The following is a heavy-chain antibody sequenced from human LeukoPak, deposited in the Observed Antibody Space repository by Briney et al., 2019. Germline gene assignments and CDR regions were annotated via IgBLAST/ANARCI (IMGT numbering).Heavy chain of an antibody. D-gene: IGHD3-22*01. CDR2: INPSSGGT. J-gene: IGHJ3*02. V-gene: IGHV1-2*02. Sequence: ASVKVSCKASGYAFTDYYMHWVRQAPGQGLEWMGWINPSSGGTNYAQKFQGRVTVTRDTSISTAYMDLSRLRSDDTAVYYCARAGVWDYSDSSGYHNAAFDIWGQGTMVTVSS. CDR1: GYAFTDYY. CDR3: ARAGVWDYSDSSGYHNAAFDI.